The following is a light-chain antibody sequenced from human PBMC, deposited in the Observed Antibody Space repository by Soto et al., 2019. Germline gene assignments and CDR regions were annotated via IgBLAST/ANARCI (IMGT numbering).Light chain of an antibody. Sequence: EIVLTQSPGTLSLSPGERATLSCRASQSVSSSYLAWYQQKPGQAPRLLIYGASSRATGIPDRFSGSGSGTDFTLTTSRLEPEDFAVYYCQQYGSSPWTFGQGTKVDIX. J-gene: IGKJ1*01. CDR3: QQYGSSPWT. CDR1: QSVSSSY. V-gene: IGKV3-20*01. CDR2: GAS.